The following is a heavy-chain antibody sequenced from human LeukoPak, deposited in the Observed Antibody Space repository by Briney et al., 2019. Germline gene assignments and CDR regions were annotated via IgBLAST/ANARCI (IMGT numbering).Heavy chain of an antibody. CDR1: GFTFSSYG. CDR3: AKASGVPWADYAFDI. J-gene: IGHJ3*02. D-gene: IGHD3-10*01. V-gene: IGHV3-30*18. CDR2: ISFDGSNK. Sequence: PGRSLSLSCAASGFTFSSYGMHWVRQAPGKGLEWVAVISFDGSNKYYADSVKGRITISRDNSKNMLYLQMNSLRAEDTAVYYCAKASGVPWADYAFDIWGPGTMVTVSS.